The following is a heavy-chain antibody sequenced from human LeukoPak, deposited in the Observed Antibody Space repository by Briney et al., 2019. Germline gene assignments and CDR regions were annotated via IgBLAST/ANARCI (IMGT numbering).Heavy chain of an antibody. J-gene: IGHJ5*02. CDR3: AREGGA. D-gene: IGHD3-16*01. CDR1: GFTFSSYT. CDR2: IGGRGGST. Sequence: GGSLRLSCVAPGFTFSSYTMTWVRQAPGKGLEWVSAIGGRGGSTYYADSVKGRFTISRDNSKNTVYLQMNSLRADDTAVYYCAREGGAWGQGTLVSVSS. V-gene: IGHV3-23*01.